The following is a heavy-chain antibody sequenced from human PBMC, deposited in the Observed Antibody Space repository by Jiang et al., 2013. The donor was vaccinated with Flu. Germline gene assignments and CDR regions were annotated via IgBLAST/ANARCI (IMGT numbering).Heavy chain of an antibody. V-gene: IGHV4-30-4*01. D-gene: IGHD3-16*01. Sequence: GPGLVKSSQTLSLTCTVSGGSISSGDYYWNWIRQPPGKGLGWIGFIYNSGSTYYNPSLKSRLNISLDTSKNQLSLKMSSATAADTAVYYCARGRSYVSWFHPWGQGTLVTVSS. CDR2: IYNSGST. CDR1: GGSISSGDYY. CDR3: ARGRSYVSWFHP. J-gene: IGHJ5*02.